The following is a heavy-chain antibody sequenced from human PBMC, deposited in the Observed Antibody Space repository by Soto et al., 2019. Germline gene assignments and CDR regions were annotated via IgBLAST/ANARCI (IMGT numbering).Heavy chain of an antibody. Sequence: GKGLEWIGYIYYSGSTNYNPSLKSRVTISVDTSKNQFSLKLSSVTAADTAAYYCARVWGGVFAFWGQGTMVPVS. V-gene: IGHV4-59*01. J-gene: IGHJ3*01. CDR2: IYYSGST. D-gene: IGHD3-10*01. CDR3: ARVWGGVFAF.